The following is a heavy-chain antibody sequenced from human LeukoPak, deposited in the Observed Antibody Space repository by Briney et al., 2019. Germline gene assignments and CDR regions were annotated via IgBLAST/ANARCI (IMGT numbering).Heavy chain of an antibody. D-gene: IGHD1-26*01. CDR1: GGSFSGYY. V-gene: IGHV4-34*01. Sequence: PSETLSLTCAVYGGSFSGYYWSWIRQPPGKGLEWIGEINHSGSTNYNPSLKSRVTISVDTSKNQFSLKLSSVTAADTAVYYCARGSKYSGSYSGGFDYWGQGTLVTVSS. CDR2: INHSGST. J-gene: IGHJ4*02. CDR3: ARGSKYSGSYSGGFDY.